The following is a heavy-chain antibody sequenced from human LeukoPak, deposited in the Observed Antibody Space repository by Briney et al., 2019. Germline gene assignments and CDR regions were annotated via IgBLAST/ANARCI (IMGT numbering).Heavy chain of an antibody. V-gene: IGHV3-30*18. CDR3: AKPISGADYFDY. CDR2: ISYDGSNK. J-gene: IGHJ4*02. Sequence: GGCLRLSCAASGFTFSSYGMHWVRQAPGKGLEWVAVISYDGSNKYYADSVKGRFTISRDNSKNTLYLQMNSLRAEDTAVYYCAKPISGADYFDYWGQGTLVTVSS. CDR1: GFTFSSYG. D-gene: IGHD1-26*01.